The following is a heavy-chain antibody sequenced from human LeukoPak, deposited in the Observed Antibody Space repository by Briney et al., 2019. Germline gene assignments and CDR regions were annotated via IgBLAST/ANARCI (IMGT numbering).Heavy chain of an antibody. V-gene: IGHV1-2*02. CDR2: INPNSGGT. Sequence: GASVKVSCKASGGTFSSYAISWVRQAPGQGLEWMGWINPNSGGTNYAQKFQGRVTMTRDTSISTAYMELSRLRSDDTAVYYCARDWVRGYSYGLLQRIRWGQGTLVTVSS. J-gene: IGHJ4*02. CDR1: GGTFSSYA. CDR3: ARDWVRGYSYGLLQRIR. D-gene: IGHD5-18*01.